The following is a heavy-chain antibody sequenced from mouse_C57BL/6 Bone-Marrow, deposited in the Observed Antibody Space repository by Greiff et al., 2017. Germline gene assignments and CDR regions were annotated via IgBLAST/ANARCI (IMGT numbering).Heavy chain of an antibody. D-gene: IGHD2-13*01. V-gene: IGHV1-9*01. CDR3: AVTVDYFDY. J-gene: IGHJ2*01. CDR1: GYTFTGYW. Sequence: QVQLQQSGAELMKPGASVKLSCKATGYTFTGYWIEWVKQRPGHGLEWIGEILPGSGSTNSNEKFKGKATFTADTSSNTAYMQLSSLTTEDPAIYYCAVTVDYFDYWGQGTTLTVSS. CDR2: ILPGSGST.